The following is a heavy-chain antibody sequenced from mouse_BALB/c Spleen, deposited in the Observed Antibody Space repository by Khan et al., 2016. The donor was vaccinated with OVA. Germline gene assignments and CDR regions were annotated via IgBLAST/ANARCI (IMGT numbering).Heavy chain of an antibody. Sequence: EVPLQASGPGLVKPSQSLSLTCTVTGYSITSDYAWNWIRQFPGNKLEWMGYISYSGSTTYNPSLKSRISITRDTSKDQFFLQLKSVTSEDTATYYCASELGRYYALDYWGQGTSVTVSS. CDR1: GYSITSDYA. V-gene: IGHV3-2*02. D-gene: IGHD4-1*01. CDR3: ASELGRYYALDY. CDR2: ISYSGST. J-gene: IGHJ4*01.